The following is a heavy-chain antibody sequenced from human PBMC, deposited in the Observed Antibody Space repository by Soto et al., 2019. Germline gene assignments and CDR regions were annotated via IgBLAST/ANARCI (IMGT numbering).Heavy chain of an antibody. D-gene: IGHD6-13*01. CDR1: GFTFSSYS. V-gene: IGHV3-33*08. CDR2: IRYDRSNI. J-gene: IGHJ6*02. CDR3: ARDRAAAGSGYYYGMDV. Sequence: PGGSLRLSCAASGFTFSSYSMNWVSQAPGKGLEWVAVIRYDRSNIYYADSVKGRFTISRDNSKNTLYLQMNSLRAEDTAVYYCARDRAAAGSGYYYGMDVWGQGTTVTVSS.